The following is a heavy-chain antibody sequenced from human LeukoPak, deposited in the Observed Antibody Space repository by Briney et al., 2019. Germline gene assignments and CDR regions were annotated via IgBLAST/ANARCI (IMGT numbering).Heavy chain of an antibody. J-gene: IGHJ4*02. D-gene: IGHD4-11*01. V-gene: IGHV3-21*01. CDR2: ISSSSSYI. CDR3: ARPRPPDYSDYNPLYYFDY. Sequence: GGSLRLSCAASGFTFSSYSMNWVRQAPGKGLEWVSSISSSSSYIYYADSVKGRFTISRDNAKNSLYLQMNSLRAEDTAVYYCARPRPPDYSDYNPLYYFDYWGQGTLVTVSS. CDR1: GFTFSSYS.